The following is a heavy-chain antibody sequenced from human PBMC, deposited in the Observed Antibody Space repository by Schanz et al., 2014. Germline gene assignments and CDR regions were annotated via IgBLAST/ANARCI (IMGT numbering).Heavy chain of an antibody. CDR1: GEPFTSSG. J-gene: IGHJ4*02. CDR3: ARDRDQWDGNFCDF. CDR2: INGYNAHT. Sequence: QVQLVQSGAEVRKPGSSVKVSCQASGEPFTSSGFSWVRQAPGQGLEWMGWINGYNAHTNYAQKFQGRVTMTTDTSTSTVYMELRSLRSDDTAVYYCARDRDQWDGNFCDFWGQGTLVTVSS. V-gene: IGHV1-18*01. D-gene: IGHD1-26*01.